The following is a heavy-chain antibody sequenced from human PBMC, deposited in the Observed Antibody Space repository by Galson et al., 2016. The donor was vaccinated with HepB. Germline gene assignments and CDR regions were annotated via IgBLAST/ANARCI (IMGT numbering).Heavy chain of an antibody. CDR3: TRDDSYGLDV. Sequence: SLRLSCAASDFTFSGRWMHWVRQVPGKGLVWVSYINADGTSPTYADSVKGRFTISRDNAKNTVHLQMNSLRAEDTAIYYCTRDDSYGLDVWGQGTTVTVSS. CDR1: DFTFSGRW. CDR2: INADGTSP. V-gene: IGHV3-74*01. D-gene: IGHD2-21*02. J-gene: IGHJ6*02.